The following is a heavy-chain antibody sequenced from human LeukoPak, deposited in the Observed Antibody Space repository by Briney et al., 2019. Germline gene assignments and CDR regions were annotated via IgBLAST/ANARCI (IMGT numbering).Heavy chain of an antibody. CDR2: IYHIGST. J-gene: IGHJ4*02. Sequence: SGTLSLTCGVSGYSISRGYYWAWIRQPPGKGLEWIGTIYHIGSTYYTPSLGSRVTISVDTSKNEFSLNLKSVTAADTAVYYCARAGWIITSGIDYWGRGALVTVSS. CDR3: ARAGWIITSGIDY. CDR1: GYSISRGYY. V-gene: IGHV4-38-2*01. D-gene: IGHD2-2*03.